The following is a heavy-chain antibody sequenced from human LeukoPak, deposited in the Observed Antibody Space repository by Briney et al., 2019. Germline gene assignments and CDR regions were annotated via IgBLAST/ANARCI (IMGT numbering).Heavy chain of an antibody. V-gene: IGHV3-7*05. Sequence: PGGSLRLSCGASGFIFSTYSMTWVRQAPGKGLEWVANIKEDGSEKNYVDSLKGRFTISRDNAKNSLYLQMNSLRAEDTAVYYCVGGGGTFVYWGQGTLVTVSS. D-gene: IGHD1-1*01. CDR3: VGGGGTFVY. CDR1: GFIFSTYS. J-gene: IGHJ4*02. CDR2: IKEDGSEK.